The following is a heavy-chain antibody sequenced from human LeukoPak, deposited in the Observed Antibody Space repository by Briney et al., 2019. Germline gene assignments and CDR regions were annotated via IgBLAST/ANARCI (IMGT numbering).Heavy chain of an antibody. V-gene: IGHV4-39*01. D-gene: IGHD3-10*01. CDR2: IYYSRST. J-gene: IGHJ3*02. CDR1: GSSINSSSYY. CDR3: ARRFAPSRNDAFDI. Sequence: PSETLSLTCTVSGSSINSSSYYWGWIRQPPGKGLEWIGTIYYSRSTYYNPSLKSRVTISVDTSKNQFSLKLSSVTASDTAVYYCARRFAPSRNDAFDIWGQGTMVTVSS.